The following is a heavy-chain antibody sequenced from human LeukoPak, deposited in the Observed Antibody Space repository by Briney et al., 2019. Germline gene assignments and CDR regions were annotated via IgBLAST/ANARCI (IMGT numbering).Heavy chain of an antibody. V-gene: IGHV4-39*01. CDR1: GDSITSGGYY. D-gene: IGHD3-22*01. J-gene: IGHJ4*02. CDR2: IYYSGST. CDR3: ARRSYYYDSSGYYFDY. Sequence: SSETLSLTCTVSGDSITSGGYYWNWVRQPPGKGLEWIGSIYYSGSTYYNPSLKSRVTISVDTSKNQFSLKLSSVTAADTAVYYCARRSYYYDSSGYYFDYWGQGTLVTVSS.